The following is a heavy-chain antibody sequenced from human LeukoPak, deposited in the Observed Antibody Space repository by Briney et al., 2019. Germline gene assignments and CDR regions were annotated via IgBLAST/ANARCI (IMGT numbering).Heavy chain of an antibody. CDR3: ARARTGLRFLGP. CDR1: GGSFSGYY. V-gene: IGHV4-34*01. CDR2: INHSGST. J-gene: IGHJ3*01. Sequence: ETLSXXCAVYGGSFSGYYWSWIRQPPGKGLEWIGEINHSGSTNYNPSLKSRVTISVDTSKNQFSLKLSSVTAADTAVYYCARARTGLRFLGPWGQGTMVTVSS. D-gene: IGHD3-3*01.